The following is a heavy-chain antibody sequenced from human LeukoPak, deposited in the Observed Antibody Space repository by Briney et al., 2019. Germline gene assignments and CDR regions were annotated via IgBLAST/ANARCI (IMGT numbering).Heavy chain of an antibody. CDR2: INHSGST. J-gene: IGHJ5*02. D-gene: IGHD1-7*01. CDR3: ARGLRCNWNYGARGHNWFDP. V-gene: IGHV4-39*07. CDR1: GGSITSNFYY. Sequence: SETLSLTCTVSGGSITSNFYYWGWLRQPPGKGLEWIGEINHSGSTNYNPSLKSRVTISVDTSKNQFSLKLSSVTAADAAVYYCARGLRCNWNYGARGHNWFDPWGQGTLVTVSS.